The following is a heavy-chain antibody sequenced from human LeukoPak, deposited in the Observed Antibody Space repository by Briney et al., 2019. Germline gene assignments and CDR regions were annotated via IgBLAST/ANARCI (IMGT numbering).Heavy chain of an antibody. Sequence: GGSLRLSCAASGFTLSSYWMHWVRQAPGKGLVWVSRINSDGSSTSYADSVKGQFIISRDNAKNTLYLQMNSLRAEDTAVYYCAAMVTPSGYYYYGMDVWGQGTTVTVSS. CDR1: GFTLSSYW. CDR2: INSDGSST. D-gene: IGHD2-21*02. V-gene: IGHV3-74*01. J-gene: IGHJ6*02. CDR3: AAMVTPSGYYYYGMDV.